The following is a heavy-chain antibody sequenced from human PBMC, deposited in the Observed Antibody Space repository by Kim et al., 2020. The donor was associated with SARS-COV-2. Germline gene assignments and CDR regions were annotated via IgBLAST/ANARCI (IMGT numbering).Heavy chain of an antibody. CDR2: IYYSGST. V-gene: IGHV4-31*03. D-gene: IGHD6-13*01. J-gene: IGHJ4*02. CDR1: GASISSGGYY. CDR3: ARERHSSSWYSTFDY. Sequence: SETLSLTCTVSGASISSGGYYWSWIRQHPGKGLEWIGYIYYSGSTYYNPSLKSRVTISVDTSKNQFSLKLSSVTAADTAVYYCARERHSSSWYSTFDYWGQGTLVTVSS.